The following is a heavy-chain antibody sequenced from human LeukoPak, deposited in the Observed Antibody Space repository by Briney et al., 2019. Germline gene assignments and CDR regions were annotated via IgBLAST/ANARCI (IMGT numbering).Heavy chain of an antibody. CDR2: IYSSGIS. Sequence: SETLSLTCIVSGGSISNYYWTWIRQPAGKGLEWIGHIYSSGISNYNPSHKSRVSMSMDVSKNQFSLKLNSVTAADTAVYYCARVDFWSTYYTDNWFDPWGQGTLVTVSS. CDR3: ARVDFWSTYYTDNWFDP. D-gene: IGHD3-3*01. J-gene: IGHJ5*02. V-gene: IGHV4-4*07. CDR1: GGSISNYY.